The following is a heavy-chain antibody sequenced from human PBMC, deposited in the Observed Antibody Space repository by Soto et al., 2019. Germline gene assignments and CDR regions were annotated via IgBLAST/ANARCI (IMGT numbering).Heavy chain of an antibody. V-gene: IGHV4-59*01. CDR2: TYYSGST. J-gene: IGHJ4*02. D-gene: IGHD1-26*01. Sequence: SETLSLTCTVSGGSISSYYWSWIRQPPGKGLEWIGYTYYSGSTNYNPSLKSRVTVSVDTSKNQFSLKLTSVTAADTAVYYCARGYGGNFDYWGQGTLVTVSS. CDR1: GGSISSYY. CDR3: ARGYGGNFDY.